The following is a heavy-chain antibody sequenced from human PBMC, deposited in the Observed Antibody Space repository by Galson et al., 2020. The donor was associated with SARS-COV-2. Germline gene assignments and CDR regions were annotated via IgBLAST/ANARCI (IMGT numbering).Heavy chain of an antibody. CDR1: GGSISSSHYY. V-gene: IGHV4-39*01. D-gene: IGHD3-9*01. J-gene: IGHJ4*02. Sequence: SAHLSITCTVSGGSISSSHYYWGWVRQPPGEGTEWIGSIYYTERNYYNPSLTSRVTMSVDTSRNQFSLKLSSVTAADTAVYYCARQILTGYYSFYYFDFWGQGTLVTVSS. CDR2: IYYTERN. CDR3: ARQILTGYYSFYYFDF.